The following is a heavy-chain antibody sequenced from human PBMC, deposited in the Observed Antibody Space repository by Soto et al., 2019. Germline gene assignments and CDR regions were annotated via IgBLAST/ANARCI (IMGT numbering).Heavy chain of an antibody. CDR1: GFTFSSQA. D-gene: IGHD6-19*01. CDR2: IRGSGGST. Sequence: GGSLRLSCAASGFTFSSQAMSWVRQAPGKGLEWVSDIRGSGGSTYYADSVKGRFTISRDNSKNTLYLQMNSLRAEDTAVYYCAKDPRQHWLVEYFQHWGQRTLVTVSS. CDR3: AKDPRQHWLVEYFQH. J-gene: IGHJ1*01. V-gene: IGHV3-23*01.